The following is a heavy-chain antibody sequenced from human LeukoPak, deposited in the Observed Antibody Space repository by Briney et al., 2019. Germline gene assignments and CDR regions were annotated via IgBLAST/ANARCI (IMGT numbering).Heavy chain of an antibody. CDR3: ARAAYDNSGYLTL. CDR2: IWYDGTNK. Sequence: GGSLRLSCVASGFTFSSYGMHWAGQAPGKGLGGVAVIWYDGTNKYYADSVKGRFTISRDSPKNTLYLQMNSLRAEDTAVYYCARAAYDNSGYLTLWGQGTLVTVSS. D-gene: IGHD3-22*01. J-gene: IGHJ4*02. CDR1: GFTFSSYG. V-gene: IGHV3-33*01.